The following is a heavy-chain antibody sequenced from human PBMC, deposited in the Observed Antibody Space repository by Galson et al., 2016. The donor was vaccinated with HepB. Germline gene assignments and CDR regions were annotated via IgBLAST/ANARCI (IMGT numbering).Heavy chain of an antibody. V-gene: IGHV3-30*03. D-gene: IGHD7-27*01. CDR2: ISFDGGKQ. CDR3: ARDYSYSSNWPGY. CDR1: GFAFSSYG. J-gene: IGHJ4*02. Sequence: SLRLSCAVSGFAFSSYGMHWVRQVPGKGLEWVADISFDGGKQHYADSVKGRFSISRDTSRVYLQMSSLTPADTGLYYCARDYSYSSNWPGYWGQGTLVIVSS.